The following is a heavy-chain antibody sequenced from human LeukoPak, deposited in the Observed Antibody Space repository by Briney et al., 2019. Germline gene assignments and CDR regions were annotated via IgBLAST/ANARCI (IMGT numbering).Heavy chain of an antibody. D-gene: IGHD6-19*01. CDR1: GGSISGYY. CDR2: IYYSGST. CDR3: ARLASSGWSHCDY. J-gene: IGHJ4*02. Sequence: SETLSLTCTVSGGSISGYYWSWIRQPPGKGPEWIGYIYYSGSTNYNPSLKSRVTISVDTSKNQFSLEMNSVTAADTAVYYCARLASSGWSHCDYWGQGTLVTVSS. V-gene: IGHV4-59*08.